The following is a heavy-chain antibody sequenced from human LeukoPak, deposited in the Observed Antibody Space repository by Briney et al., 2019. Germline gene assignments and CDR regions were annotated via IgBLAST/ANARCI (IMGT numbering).Heavy chain of an antibody. J-gene: IGHJ4*02. Sequence: PSETLSLTCTVSGGSISSSSYYWGWIRQPPGKGLEWIGSIYYSGSTYYNPSLKSRVTISVDTSKNQFSLKLSSVTAADTAVYYCARRGDGYNLGYFDYWGQGTLVTVPS. D-gene: IGHD5-24*01. CDR3: ARRGDGYNLGYFDY. CDR2: IYYSGST. CDR1: GGSISSSSYY. V-gene: IGHV4-39*01.